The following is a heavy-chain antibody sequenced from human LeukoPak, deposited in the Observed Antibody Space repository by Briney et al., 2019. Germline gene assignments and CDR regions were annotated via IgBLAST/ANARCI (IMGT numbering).Heavy chain of an antibody. CDR2: IFQSVST. Sequence: SETLSLTCTVSGYSISGGYYWGWIRQPPGKGLEWIGTIFQSVSTYYNPSLKSRVTTSVDTSKNQFSLKLSSATAADTAVYYCARNNSNGFDFWSQGTLVTVSS. CDR1: GYSISGGYY. V-gene: IGHV4-38-2*02. D-gene: IGHD6-19*01. CDR3: ARNNSNGFDF. J-gene: IGHJ4*02.